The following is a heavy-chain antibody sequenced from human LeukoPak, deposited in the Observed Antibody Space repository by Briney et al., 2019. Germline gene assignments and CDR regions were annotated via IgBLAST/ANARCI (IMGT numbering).Heavy chain of an antibody. CDR1: GFTFSSYG. V-gene: IGHV3-30*03. CDR3: ARDVLLWFGELAPNGAFDI. CDR2: ISYDGSNK. D-gene: IGHD3-10*01. Sequence: GRPMRLSCAASGFTFSSYGMHWVRPAPGKGLEWVAVISYDGSNKYYADSMKGRFTISRDNSKNTLYLQMNSLRAEDTAVYYCARDVLLWFGELAPNGAFDIWGQGTMVTVSS. J-gene: IGHJ3*02.